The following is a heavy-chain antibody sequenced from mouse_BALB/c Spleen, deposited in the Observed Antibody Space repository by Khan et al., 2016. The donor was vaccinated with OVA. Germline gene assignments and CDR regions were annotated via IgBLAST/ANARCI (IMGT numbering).Heavy chain of an antibody. CDR1: GYSITSGYG. Sequence: VQLKESGPGLVKPSQSLSLTCTVTGYSITSGYGWNWIRQFPGNKLEWMGYISYSGSTNYKQSLNSRISITRDTSKNQFFLQLNSVTTEDTATYYCARTARIKYWGQGTTLTVSS. V-gene: IGHV3-2*02. J-gene: IGHJ2*01. D-gene: IGHD1-2*01. CDR2: ISYSGST. CDR3: ARTARIKY.